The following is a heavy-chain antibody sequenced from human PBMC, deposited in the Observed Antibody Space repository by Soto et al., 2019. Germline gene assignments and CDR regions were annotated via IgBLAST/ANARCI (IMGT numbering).Heavy chain of an antibody. CDR3: ARAVDYYDSRYFDL. J-gene: IGHJ2*01. Sequence: QVQLVQSGAEVKKPGASVKVSCKASGYTFTGYYMHWVRQAPGQGLEWMGWINPNSGGTNYAQKFQGWVTMTRDTSISTAYMEPSRLRSDDTAVYYCARAVDYYDSRYFDLWGRGTLVTVSS. CDR2: INPNSGGT. D-gene: IGHD3-22*01. CDR1: GYTFTGYY. V-gene: IGHV1-2*04.